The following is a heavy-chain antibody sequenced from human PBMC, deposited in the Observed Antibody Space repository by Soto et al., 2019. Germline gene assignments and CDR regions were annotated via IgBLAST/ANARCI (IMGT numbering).Heavy chain of an antibody. V-gene: IGHV1-69*12. CDR2: IVPVFGTT. CDR3: ARHRATGTTTGMDY. J-gene: IGHJ4*02. CDR1: GGPFNNYG. Sequence: QVQLVQSGAEVKKPASSVKVSCKASGGPFNNYGISWVRQAPGQGLEWMGGIVPVFGTTNYAQKFQGRVTITADEYTSTVYMERSSLRSEATAVYYCARHRATGTTTGMDYWGQGTLVTVSS. D-gene: IGHD1-1*01.